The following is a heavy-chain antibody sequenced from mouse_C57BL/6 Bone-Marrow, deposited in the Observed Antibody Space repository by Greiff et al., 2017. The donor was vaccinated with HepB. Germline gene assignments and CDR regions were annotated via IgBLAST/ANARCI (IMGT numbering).Heavy chain of an antibody. CDR3: AREGGPTAMDY. CDR2: ISYDGSN. D-gene: IGHD5-1*01. V-gene: IGHV3-6*01. Sequence: VQLKESGPGLVKPSQSLSLTCSVTGYSITSGYYWNWIRQFPGNKLEWMGYISYDGSNNYNPSLKNRISITRDTSKNQFFLKLNSVTTEDTATYYCAREGGPTAMDYWGQGTSVTVSS. CDR1: GYSITSGYY. J-gene: IGHJ4*01.